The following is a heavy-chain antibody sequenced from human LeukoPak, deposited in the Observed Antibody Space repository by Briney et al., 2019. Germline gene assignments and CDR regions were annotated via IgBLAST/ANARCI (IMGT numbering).Heavy chain of an antibody. D-gene: IGHD3-16*02. Sequence: SETLSLTCTVSGGSISSGGYFWSWIRQHPGKGLEWIGYTYYSGSTYYNPSLKSRVTISVDTSKNQFSLKLSSVTAADTAVYYCARGHNYDYVWGSYRYKVDWFDPWGQGTLVTVSS. V-gene: IGHV4-31*03. CDR2: TYYSGST. CDR3: ARGHNYDYVWGSYRYKVDWFDP. J-gene: IGHJ5*02. CDR1: GGSISSGGYF.